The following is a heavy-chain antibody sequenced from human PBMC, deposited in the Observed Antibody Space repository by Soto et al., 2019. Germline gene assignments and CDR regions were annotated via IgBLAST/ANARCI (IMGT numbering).Heavy chain of an antibody. CDR1: GYSFTHYW. J-gene: IGHJ6*02. Sequence: EVQLVQSGAEVKKPGESLRISCQGSGYSFTHYWIGWVRQMPGKGLEWMGIIYPGDSDTRYSPSFQGQVTISADKSISTGYLQWSSLKASDTAMYYCARLGISDGTNYYYGMDVWGQGTTVTVSS. D-gene: IGHD6-13*01. CDR2: IYPGDSDT. V-gene: IGHV5-51*01. CDR3: ARLGISDGTNYYYGMDV.